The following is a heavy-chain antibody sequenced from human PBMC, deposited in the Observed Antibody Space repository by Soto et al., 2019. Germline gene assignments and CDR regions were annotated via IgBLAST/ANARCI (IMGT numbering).Heavy chain of an antibody. Sequence: SETLSLTCAVYGGSFSGYYWNWIRQPPGKGLEWIGEINHSRTTNYNPSLKSRITISVDTSNNQFSLKLTSVTAADTAVYYCARDRDHHYYYGMDVWGQGTTVTVSS. CDR1: GGSFSGYY. CDR3: ARDRDHHYYYGMDV. V-gene: IGHV4-34*01. CDR2: INHSRTT. J-gene: IGHJ6*02.